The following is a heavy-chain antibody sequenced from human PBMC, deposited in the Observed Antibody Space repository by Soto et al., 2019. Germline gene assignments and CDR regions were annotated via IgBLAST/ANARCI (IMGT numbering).Heavy chain of an antibody. V-gene: IGHV3-21*06. CDR2: ISSTTNYI. CDR3: ARESEDLTSNFDY. J-gene: IGHJ4*02. Sequence: GGSLRLSCAASGFTCTRYSMNWVRQAPGKGLEWVSSISSTTNYIYYGDSMMGRFTISRDNDKNSLYLEMSSLRAEDTAVYYCARESEDLTSNFDYWGQGTLVTVSS. CDR1: GFTCTRYS.